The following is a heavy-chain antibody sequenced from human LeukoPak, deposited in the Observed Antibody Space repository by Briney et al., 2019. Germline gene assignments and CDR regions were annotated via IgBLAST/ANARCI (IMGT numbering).Heavy chain of an antibody. CDR2: ISPYNGNT. CDR1: GYTFNTYG. Sequence: ASVKVSCKASGYTFNTYGITWVRPAPGQGLEWMGWISPYNGNTNYAQKFQGRVTLTTDTSTSTAYMELRSLRSDDTAVYYCARGPHESSGYPDDWGQGTLVTVSS. V-gene: IGHV1-18*01. CDR3: ARGPHESSGYPDD. D-gene: IGHD3-22*01. J-gene: IGHJ4*02.